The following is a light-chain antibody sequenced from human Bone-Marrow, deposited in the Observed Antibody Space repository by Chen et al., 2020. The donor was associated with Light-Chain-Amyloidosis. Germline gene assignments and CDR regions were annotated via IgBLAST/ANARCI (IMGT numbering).Light chain of an antibody. CDR1: DLPTKY. V-gene: IGLV3-25*03. Sequence: SYELTQPPSVSVSPGQTARITCSGDDLPTKYAYWYQQKPVQAPVLVIHRDTERPSGISERCSGSSAGNTATLTISGVEAEDEADYHCQSADSSGTYEVIFGGGTKLTVL. CDR3: QSADSSGTYEVI. J-gene: IGLJ2*01. CDR2: RDT.